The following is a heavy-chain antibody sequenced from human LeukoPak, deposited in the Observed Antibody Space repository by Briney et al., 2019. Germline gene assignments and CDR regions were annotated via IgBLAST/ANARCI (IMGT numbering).Heavy chain of an antibody. CDR1: GGSISRSSYY. D-gene: IGHD6-13*01. Sequence: SETLSLTCTVSGGSISRSSYYWGWIRQPPGKGLEWIGGIYYSGSTYYNPSLKSRVTISVDTSKNQFSLKLSSVTAADTAVYYCATQTYSSSWTVWFDPWGQGTLVTVSS. V-gene: IGHV4-39*01. J-gene: IGHJ5*02. CDR2: IYYSGST. CDR3: ATQTYSSSWTVWFDP.